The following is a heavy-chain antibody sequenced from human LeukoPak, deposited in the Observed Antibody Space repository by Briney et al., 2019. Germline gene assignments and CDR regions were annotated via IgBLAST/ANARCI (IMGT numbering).Heavy chain of an antibody. V-gene: IGHV3-23*01. D-gene: IGHD5-12*01. CDR2: FSGSGAST. Sequence: PGGSLRLSCAASGFTFSNYAMSWVRQAPGKGLEWVSAFSGSGASTYYADAVKGRFTISRDNAKNSLYLQINSLRAEDTAVYYCARVGLDRRGYSGYEAFDYWGQGTLVTVSS. CDR1: GFTFSNYA. CDR3: ARVGLDRRGYSGYEAFDY. J-gene: IGHJ4*02.